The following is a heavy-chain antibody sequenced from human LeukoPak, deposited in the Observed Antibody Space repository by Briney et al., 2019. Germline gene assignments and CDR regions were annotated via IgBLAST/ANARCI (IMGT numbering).Heavy chain of an antibody. CDR3: ARRLSTIAISAANDY. Sequence: GESLKISCKGSGYSFSSYWIAWVRQMPGKGLEWMGITHPGNSETTYNPSFKGHVTMSADKSISTAYLQWSSLEDTDTAKYYCARRLSTIAISAANDYWGQGTLVTVSS. CDR1: GYSFSSYW. D-gene: IGHD6-13*01. CDR2: THPGNSET. J-gene: IGHJ4*02. V-gene: IGHV5-51*01.